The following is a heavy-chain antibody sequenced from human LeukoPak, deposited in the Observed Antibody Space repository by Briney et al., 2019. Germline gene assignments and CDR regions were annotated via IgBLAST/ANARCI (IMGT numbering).Heavy chain of an antibody. J-gene: IGHJ4*02. V-gene: IGHV3-23*01. CDR1: GFTFSDYA. D-gene: IGHD3-16*02. Sequence: SGGSLTLSCVASGFTFSDYAMSWVRQAPGKGVELVSGISDSGGSTYYADSVKGRCTISRDNSKNTVSLQMNNLRAEDTAVYFCARHDSFIPYWGQGTLVTVTS. CDR2: ISDSGGST. CDR3: ARHDSFIPY.